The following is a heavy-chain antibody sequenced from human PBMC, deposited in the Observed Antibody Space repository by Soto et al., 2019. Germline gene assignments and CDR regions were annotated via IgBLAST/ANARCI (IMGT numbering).Heavy chain of an antibody. Sequence: EVQLVESGGGLVQPGRSLRLSCAASGFTFDDYAMHWVRQAPGKGLEWVSGISWNSGSIGYADSVKGRFTISRDNAKNSLYLQMNSLRAEDTALYYCAKDIVGYSSSKRGFDYWGQGTLVTVSS. CDR2: ISWNSGSI. J-gene: IGHJ4*02. D-gene: IGHD6-13*01. V-gene: IGHV3-9*01. CDR1: GFTFDDYA. CDR3: AKDIVGYSSSKRGFDY.